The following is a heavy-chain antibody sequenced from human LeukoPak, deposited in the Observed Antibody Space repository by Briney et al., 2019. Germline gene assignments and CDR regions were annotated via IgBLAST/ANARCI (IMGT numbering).Heavy chain of an antibody. CDR2: ISAYNGNT. V-gene: IGHV1-18*01. Sequence: ASVKVSCKASGYTFSRYGISWVRQAPGQGLVWMGWISAYNGNTNYAQKLQGRVTMTTDTSTSTAYMELRSLRSDDTAVYYCARVVVGATALDYWGQGTLVTVSS. CDR3: ARVVVGATALDY. D-gene: IGHD1-26*01. J-gene: IGHJ4*02. CDR1: GYTFSRYG.